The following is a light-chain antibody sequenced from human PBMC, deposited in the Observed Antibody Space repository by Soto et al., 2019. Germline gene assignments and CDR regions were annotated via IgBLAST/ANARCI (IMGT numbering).Light chain of an antibody. V-gene: IGKV3-20*01. J-gene: IGKJ2*01. CDR2: GAF. CDR1: QNVTSRY. Sequence: EIVLTQSPGTLSLSPGERAILSCRASQNVTSRYLAWYQQKPGQAPRLLIFGAFSRATGIPDRFSGSGSGTDFTLTISRLEPEDFAVYYCQHYGTSHTFGQGTKLE. CDR3: QHYGTSHT.